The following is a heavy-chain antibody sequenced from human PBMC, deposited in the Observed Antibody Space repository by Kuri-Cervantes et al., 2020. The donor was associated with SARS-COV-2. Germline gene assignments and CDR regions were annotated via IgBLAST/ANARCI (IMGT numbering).Heavy chain of an antibody. CDR3: AREEAYYYDSSGYLGY. CDR2: IRSKAYGGTT. V-gene: IGHV3-49*04. D-gene: IGHD3-22*01. Sequence: GGSLRLSCTASGFTFGDYAMSWVRQAPGKGLEWVGFIRSKAYGGTTEYAASVKGRFTISRDDSKSIAYLQMNSLKTEDTAVYYCAREEAYYYDSSGYLGYWGQGTLVTVSS. CDR1: GFTFGDYA. J-gene: IGHJ4*02.